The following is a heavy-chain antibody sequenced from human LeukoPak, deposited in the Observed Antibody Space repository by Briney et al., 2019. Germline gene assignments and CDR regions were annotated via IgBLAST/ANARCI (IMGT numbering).Heavy chain of an antibody. V-gene: IGHV1-46*01. CDR1: GYTFTSYY. CDR2: INPSGGST. CDR3: ARDRNPINPATPAPRVWASYQLQGLRNLGWFDP. Sequence: ASVKVSCKASGYTFTSYYMHWVRQAPGQGLEWMGIINPSGGSTSYAQKFQGRVTMTRDTSTSTVYMELSSLRSEDTAVYYCARDRNPINPATPAPRVWASYQLQGLRNLGWFDPWGQGTLVTVSS. J-gene: IGHJ5*02. D-gene: IGHD2-2*01.